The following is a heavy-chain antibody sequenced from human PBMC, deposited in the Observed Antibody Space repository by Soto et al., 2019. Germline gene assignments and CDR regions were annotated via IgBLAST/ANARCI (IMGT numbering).Heavy chain of an antibody. CDR1: GGSFSGYY. CDR2: INHSGST. Sequence: PSETLSLTCAVYGGSFSGYYWSWIRQPPGKGLEWIGEINHSGSTNYNPSLKSRVTISVDTSKNQFFLKLSSVTAADTAVYYCARSYDYVWGSYRYTGGYGMGVWGQGTTVTVSS. CDR3: ARSYDYVWGSYRYTGGYGMGV. J-gene: IGHJ6*02. D-gene: IGHD3-16*02. V-gene: IGHV4-34*01.